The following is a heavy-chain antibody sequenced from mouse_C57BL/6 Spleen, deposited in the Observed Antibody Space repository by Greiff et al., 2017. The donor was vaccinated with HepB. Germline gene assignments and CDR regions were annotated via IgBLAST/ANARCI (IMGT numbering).Heavy chain of an antibody. CDR3: ARNYVLYAMDY. D-gene: IGHD1-1*01. J-gene: IGHJ4*01. CDR2: ISSGSSTI. CDR1: GFTFSDYG. Sequence: EVMLVESGGGLVKPGGSLKLSCAASGFTFSDYGMRWVRQAPEKGLEWVAYISSGSSTIYYADTVKGRFTISRDNAKNTLFLQMTSLRSEDTAMYYWARNYVLYAMDYWGQGTSVTVSS. V-gene: IGHV5-17*01.